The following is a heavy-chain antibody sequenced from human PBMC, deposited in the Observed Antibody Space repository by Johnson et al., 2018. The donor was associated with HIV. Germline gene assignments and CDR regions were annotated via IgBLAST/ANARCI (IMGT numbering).Heavy chain of an antibody. Sequence: QVQLVESGGGVVQPGGSLRLSCAASGFIFRNYGMHWVRQAPGNGLEWVAFIRFDGSSKYYADSVKGRFTISRDSSKNTLYLQMNSLKTEDTAVYYCTTEAPTLLRAFDIWGQGTMVTVSS. CDR3: TTEAPTLLRAFDI. CDR1: GFIFRNYG. V-gene: IGHV3-30*02. CDR2: IRFDGSSK. J-gene: IGHJ3*02.